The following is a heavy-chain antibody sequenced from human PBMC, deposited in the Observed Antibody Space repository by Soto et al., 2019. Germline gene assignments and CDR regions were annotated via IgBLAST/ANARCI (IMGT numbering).Heavy chain of an antibody. Sequence: SETLSLTCAVYGGSFSGYYWSWIRQPPGKGLEWIGEINHSGSTNYNPSLTSRVTISLDTSKNQFSLKMISVTAADRAMYFCARYNSYAIDYWGRGTLVTVSS. CDR2: INHSGST. V-gene: IGHV4-34*01. CDR3: ARYNSYAIDY. CDR1: GGSFSGYY. D-gene: IGHD2-8*01. J-gene: IGHJ4*02.